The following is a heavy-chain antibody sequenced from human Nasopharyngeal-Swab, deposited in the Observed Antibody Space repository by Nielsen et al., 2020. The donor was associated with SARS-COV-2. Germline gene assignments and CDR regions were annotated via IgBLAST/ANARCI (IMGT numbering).Heavy chain of an antibody. V-gene: IGHV3-33*01. J-gene: IGHJ6*02. D-gene: IGHD4-17*01. CDR3: ARDLATVTTTPGMDV. CDR2: IWYDGSNK. Sequence: RQPPGKGLEWVAVIWYDGSNKYYADSVKGRFTISRDNSKNTLYLQMNSLRAEDTAVCYCARDLATVTTTPGMDVWGQGTTVTVSS.